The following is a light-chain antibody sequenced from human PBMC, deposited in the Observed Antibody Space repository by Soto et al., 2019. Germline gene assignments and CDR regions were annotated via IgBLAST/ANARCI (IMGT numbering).Light chain of an antibody. CDR1: SSDVGGYNY. Sequence: QSALTQPASVSGSXXXSXXXSCTGTSSDVGGYNYVSWYQQHPGKAPKLMIYEVTNRPSGVSNRFSGSKSGNTASLTISGLQAEDEADYYCSSYTRSSTLVFGTGTKVTVL. J-gene: IGLJ1*01. V-gene: IGLV2-14*01. CDR3: SSYTRSSTLV. CDR2: EVT.